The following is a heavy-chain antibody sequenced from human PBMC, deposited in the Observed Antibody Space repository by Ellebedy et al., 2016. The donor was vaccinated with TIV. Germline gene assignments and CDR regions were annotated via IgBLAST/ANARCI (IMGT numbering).Heavy chain of an antibody. D-gene: IGHD5-12*01. V-gene: IGHV3-74*01. J-gene: IGHJ3*02. CDR1: GFTFSSYW. CDR3: ARDNSGYEGTAFDI. Sequence: GGSLRLSCAASGFTFSSYWMHWVRQAPGKGLVWVSRINSDGSSTSYADSVKGRFTISRDSTKNTLYLQMNSLRAEDTAVYYCARDNSGYEGTAFDIWGQGTMVTVSS. CDR2: INSDGSST.